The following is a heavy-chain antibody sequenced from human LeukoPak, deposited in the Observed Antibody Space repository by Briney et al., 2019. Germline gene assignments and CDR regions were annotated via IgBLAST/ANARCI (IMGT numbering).Heavy chain of an antibody. V-gene: IGHV1-18*01. D-gene: IGHD3-22*01. CDR2: ISAYNGNT. CDR3: ARDQGSYYYDSSGSGFDP. Sequence: EASVKVSCKASGYTFTSYGISWVRQAPGQGLEWMGWISAYNGNTNYAQKLQGRVTMTTDTSTSTAYMELRSLRSDDTAVYYCARDQGSYYYDSSGSGFDPWGQGTLVTVSP. J-gene: IGHJ5*02. CDR1: GYTFTSYG.